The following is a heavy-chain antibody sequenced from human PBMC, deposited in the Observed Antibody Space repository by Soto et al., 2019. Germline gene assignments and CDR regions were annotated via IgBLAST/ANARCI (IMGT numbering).Heavy chain of an antibody. CDR1: GFTFDDYA. CDR2: ISWNSGSI. D-gene: IGHD6-6*01. V-gene: IGHV3-9*01. CDR3: AKDKGGSSEYYYYGMDV. J-gene: IGHJ6*02. Sequence: GGSLRLSCAASGFTFDDYAMHWVRQAPGKGLEWVSGISWNSGSIGYADSVKGRFTISRDNAKNSLYLQMNSLRAEDTALYYCAKDKGGSSEYYYYGMDVWGQGTTVTVSS.